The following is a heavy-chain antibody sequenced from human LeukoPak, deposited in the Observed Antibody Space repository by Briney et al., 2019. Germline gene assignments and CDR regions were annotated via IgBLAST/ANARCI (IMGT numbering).Heavy chain of an antibody. Sequence: PGGSLRLSCAASGFTFSDYYMSWIRQPPGKGLEWIGEINHSGSTNYNPSLKSRVTISVDTSKNQFSLKLSSVTAADTAVYYCARGPPPWAAAKREYFDYWGQGTLVTVSS. CDR3: ARGPPPWAAAKREYFDY. V-gene: IGHV4-34*01. CDR1: GFTFSDYY. D-gene: IGHD2-2*01. J-gene: IGHJ4*02. CDR2: INHSGST.